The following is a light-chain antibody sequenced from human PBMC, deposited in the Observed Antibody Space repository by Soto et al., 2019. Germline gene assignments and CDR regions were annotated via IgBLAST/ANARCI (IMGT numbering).Light chain of an antibody. J-gene: IGKJ4*01. CDR3: QQYESYPLT. V-gene: IGKV1-5*03. CDR1: QSINRW. Sequence: DIQMTQSPSTLSASVGDRVTITCRASQSINRWLAWYQQKPGKAPNLLIYEASSLDSGVPSRFSGSGSGAEFALAISSLQPDDFATYCCQQYESYPLTFGGGTRVEIK. CDR2: EAS.